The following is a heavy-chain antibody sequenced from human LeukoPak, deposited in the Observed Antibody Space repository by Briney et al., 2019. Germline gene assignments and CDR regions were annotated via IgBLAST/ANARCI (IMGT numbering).Heavy chain of an antibody. J-gene: IGHJ6*03. V-gene: IGHV1-2*06. CDR1: GYTFTGYY. CDR3: ARVSIAAAGTISGYYYYMDV. Sequence: GASVKVSCKASGYTFTGYYMHWVRQAPGQGLEWMGRINPNSGGTNYAQKFQGRVTMTRDKSISTAYMELSRLRSDDTAVYYCARVSIAAAGTISGYYYYMDVWGKGTTVTVSS. CDR2: INPNSGGT. D-gene: IGHD6-13*01.